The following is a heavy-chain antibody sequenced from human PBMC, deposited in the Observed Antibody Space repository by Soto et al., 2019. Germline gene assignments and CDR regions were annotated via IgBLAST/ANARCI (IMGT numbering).Heavy chain of an antibody. CDR3: AKDLVKSDGDYDPDYYYYYMDV. CDR2: ISYDGSNK. J-gene: IGHJ6*03. D-gene: IGHD4-17*01. CDR1: GFTFSSYG. Sequence: GGSLRLSCAASGFTFSSYGMHWVRQAPGKGLEWVAVISYDGSNKYYADSVKGRFTISRDNSKNTLYLQMNSLRAEDTAVYYCAKDLVKSDGDYDPDYYYYYMDVWGKGTTVTVSS. V-gene: IGHV3-30*18.